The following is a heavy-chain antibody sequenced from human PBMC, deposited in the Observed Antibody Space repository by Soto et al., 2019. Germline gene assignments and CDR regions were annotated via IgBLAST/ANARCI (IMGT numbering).Heavy chain of an antibody. Sequence: SETLSLTCTVSGGSISSGDYYWSWIRQPPGKGLEWIGYIYYSGSTYYNPSLKSRVTISVDTSKNQFSLKLSSVTAADTAVYYCARGFRGYSYGYWPNWGQGTLVTVS. V-gene: IGHV4-30-4*01. D-gene: IGHD5-18*01. J-gene: IGHJ4*02. CDR3: ARGFRGYSYGYWPN. CDR2: IYYSGST. CDR1: GGSISSGDYY.